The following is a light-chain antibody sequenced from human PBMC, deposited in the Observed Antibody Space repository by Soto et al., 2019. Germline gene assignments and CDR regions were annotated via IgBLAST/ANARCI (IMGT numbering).Light chain of an antibody. Sequence: ENVLTQSPGTLSLSPGERATLSCSSSQSVSSSYLAWYQKKPGQAPRLLIYGASSRATGIPDRFSGSGSGTDFTLTISRLEPEDFAVYYCQQYGDSPITFGQGTRLEI. CDR1: QSVSSSY. CDR2: GAS. J-gene: IGKJ5*01. CDR3: QQYGDSPIT. V-gene: IGKV3-20*01.